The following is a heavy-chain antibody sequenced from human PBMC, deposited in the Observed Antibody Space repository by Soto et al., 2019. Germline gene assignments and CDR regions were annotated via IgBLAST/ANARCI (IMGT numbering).Heavy chain of an antibody. J-gene: IGHJ4*02. V-gene: IGHV3-23*01. Sequence: EVQLLESGGGLVQPGGSLRLSCAASGFTFSSYAMSWVRQAPGKGLEWVSAISGSGGSTYYADSVKGRFTISRDNSKNTLYLQMNSLRAEDTAVYYCAMPIRIMLTFGGVSVDYFDYWGQGTLVTVSS. CDR2: ISGSGGST. CDR1: GFTFSSYA. CDR3: AMPIRIMLTFGGVSVDYFDY. D-gene: IGHD3-16*01.